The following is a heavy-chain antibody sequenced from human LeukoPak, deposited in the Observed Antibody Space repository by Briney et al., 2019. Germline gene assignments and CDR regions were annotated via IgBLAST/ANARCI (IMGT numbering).Heavy chain of an antibody. CDR3: ARRASYSSSWFSNWFDP. CDR1: GGSISSSSYY. V-gene: IGHV4-39*01. D-gene: IGHD6-13*01. CDR2: IYYSGST. Sequence: SETLSLTCTVSGGSISSSSYYWDWIRQPPGKGLEWIGSIYYSGSTYYNPSLKSRVTISVDTSKNQFSLKLSSVTAADTAVYYCARRASYSSSWFSNWFDPWGQGTLVTVSS. J-gene: IGHJ5*02.